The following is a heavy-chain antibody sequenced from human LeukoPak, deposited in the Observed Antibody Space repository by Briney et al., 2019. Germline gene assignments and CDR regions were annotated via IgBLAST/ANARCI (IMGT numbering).Heavy chain of an antibody. J-gene: IGHJ4*02. Sequence: PGGSVRLSCAASGFTFSSYGMHWVRQAPGKGLEWVAVIRYDGSNVYYADSVKGRFTISRDNSKNTLYLQMNSLRAEDTAVYYCARDKATVTTYHFDYWGQGTLVTVSS. CDR2: IRYDGSNV. CDR3: ARDKATVTTYHFDY. CDR1: GFTFSSYG. D-gene: IGHD4-17*01. V-gene: IGHV3-33*01.